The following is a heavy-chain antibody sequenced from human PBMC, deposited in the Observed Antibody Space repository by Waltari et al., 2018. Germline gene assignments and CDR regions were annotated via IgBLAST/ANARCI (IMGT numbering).Heavy chain of an antibody. J-gene: IGHJ4*02. V-gene: IGHV3-23*01. CDR3: ARRGIAVADHFDY. CDR2: ISGSGGST. CDR1: GLTFSTYA. Sequence: EVQLLESGGGLVQPGGSLRLSCAAAGLTFSTYALRWFRQAPGKGLEWVAAISGSGGSTYYADSVKGRFTISRDNTKNTLYLQMNSLRAEDTAVYYCARRGIAVADHFDYWGQGTLVTVSS. D-gene: IGHD6-19*01.